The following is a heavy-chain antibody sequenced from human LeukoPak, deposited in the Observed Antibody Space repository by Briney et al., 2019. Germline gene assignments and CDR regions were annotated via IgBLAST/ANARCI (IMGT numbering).Heavy chain of an antibody. CDR3: ARGPDSGSYYPFDY. D-gene: IGHD1-26*01. V-gene: IGHV3-7*03. CDR2: IKQDGSEK. J-gene: IGHJ4*02. Sequence: GGSLRLSCAASGFTFSSYWMSWVRQAPGKGLEWVANIKQDGSEKYYVDSVKGRFTISRDNAKNSLYLQMNSLRSDDTAVYYCARGPDSGSYYPFDYWGQGTLVTVSS. CDR1: GFTFSSYW.